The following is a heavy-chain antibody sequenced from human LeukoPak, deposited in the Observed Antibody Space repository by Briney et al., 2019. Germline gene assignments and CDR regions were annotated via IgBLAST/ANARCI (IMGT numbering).Heavy chain of an antibody. Sequence: PLGSLRLSCAASGFTFSSYAMHWVRQAPGKGLEWVAVISYDGSNKYYADSVKGRFTISRDNSKNTLYLQMNSLRAEDTAVYYCARDLGSSLDYWGQGTLVTVSS. J-gene: IGHJ4*02. V-gene: IGHV3-30*04. CDR1: GFTFSSYA. CDR2: ISYDGSNK. D-gene: IGHD6-6*01. CDR3: ARDLGSSLDY.